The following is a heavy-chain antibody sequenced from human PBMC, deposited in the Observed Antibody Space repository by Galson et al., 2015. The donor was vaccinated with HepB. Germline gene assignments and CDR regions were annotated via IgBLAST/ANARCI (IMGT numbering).Heavy chain of an antibody. CDR3: ARDGNGPFGY. CDR1: GFTFSSYA. V-gene: IGHV3-23*01. D-gene: IGHD1-26*01. J-gene: IGHJ4*02. CDR2: ISGSGGST. Sequence: GSLRLSCAASGFTFSSYAMSWVRQAPGKGLEWVSAISGSGGSTYYADSVKGRFTISRDNSKDTLSLQMNSLRVDDTAVYYCARDGNGPFGYWGQGTLVTVSS.